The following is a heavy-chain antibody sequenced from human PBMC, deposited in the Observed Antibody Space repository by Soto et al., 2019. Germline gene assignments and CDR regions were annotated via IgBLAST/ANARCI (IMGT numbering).Heavy chain of an antibody. J-gene: IGHJ4*02. CDR1: GFILSNYG. CDR2: ISFDGKNR. Sequence: QVQLVESGGGVVQPGTSLRLSCAASGFILSNYGMHWVRQAPGKGLEWVALISFDGKNRNYADSVKGRFTIYRDNPKNTLYLEMNSLRPEDTAFYYCAKRGGVVGGSEHPFFEYWGQGTLVTVSS. D-gene: IGHD2-15*01. CDR3: AKRGGVVGGSEHPFFEY. V-gene: IGHV3-30*18.